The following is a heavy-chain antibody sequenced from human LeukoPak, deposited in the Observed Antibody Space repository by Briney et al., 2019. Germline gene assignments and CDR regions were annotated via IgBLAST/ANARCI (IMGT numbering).Heavy chain of an antibody. CDR3: ARDKQWLGSNWFDP. D-gene: IGHD6-19*01. CDR1: GFTFSSYS. CDR2: VSSSSSYI. Sequence: GGSLRLSCAASGFTFSSYSMNWVRQAPGKGLEWVSSVSSSSSYIYYADSVKGRFTISRDNAKNSLYLQMNSLRAEDTAVYYCARDKQWLGSNWFDPWGQGTLVTVSS. J-gene: IGHJ5*02. V-gene: IGHV3-21*01.